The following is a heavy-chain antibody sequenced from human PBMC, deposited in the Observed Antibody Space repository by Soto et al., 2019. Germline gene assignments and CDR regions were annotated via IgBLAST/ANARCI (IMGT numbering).Heavy chain of an antibody. CDR3: ARDPGIVVAPVTLGDYLDY. D-gene: IGHD2-2*01. CDR1: GFTFSSYA. Sequence: QVQLVESGGGVVQPGRSLRLSCAASGFTFSSYAMHWVRQAPGKGLEWVAVISYDGSSKYYAESVKGRFSISRDNSKNTLYVQMNNLTSEDTAVYYCARDPGIVVAPVTLGDYLDYWGQGTLVTVSS. V-gene: IGHV3-30*04. CDR2: ISYDGSSK. J-gene: IGHJ4*02.